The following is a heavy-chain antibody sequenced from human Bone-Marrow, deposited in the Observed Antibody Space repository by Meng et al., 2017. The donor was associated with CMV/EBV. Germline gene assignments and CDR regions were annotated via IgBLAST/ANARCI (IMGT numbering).Heavy chain of an antibody. CDR3: AKVRGCWYDFDY. CDR1: GFTFSNYA. V-gene: IGHV3-23*04. J-gene: IGHJ4*02. D-gene: IGHD6-13*01. Sequence: EVQLVESGGGLLKTGGSLRLSCAATGFTFSNYAMSWVRQAPGKGLEWVSCISGSGDSTYYADSVKGRFTISRDNSQNTLYLQMNSLRAEDTAVYYCAKVRGCWYDFDYWGQGTLVTVSS. CDR2: ISGSGDST.